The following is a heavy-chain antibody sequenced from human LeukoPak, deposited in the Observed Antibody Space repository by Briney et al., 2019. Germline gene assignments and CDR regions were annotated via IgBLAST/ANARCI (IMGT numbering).Heavy chain of an antibody. V-gene: IGHV3-7*01. Sequence: GGSLRLSCAASGFRFSGDWMNWVRQTPGKGLEWVANIKEDGREKHYVDSVKGRFTVSRDNAKNSLYLQMNSLRAEDTAVYYCARDPSPSSSWSWFDPWGQGNLVTVSS. CDR3: ARDPSPSSSWSWFDP. CDR2: IKEDGREK. J-gene: IGHJ5*02. CDR1: GFRFSGDW. D-gene: IGHD6-13*01.